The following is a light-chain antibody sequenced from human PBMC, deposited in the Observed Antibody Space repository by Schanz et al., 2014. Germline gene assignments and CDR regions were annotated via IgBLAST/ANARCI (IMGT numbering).Light chain of an antibody. Sequence: QSALTQPASVSGSPGQSITIFCTGTSSDIGAHNYVSWYQQHPGKAPKLIVYDVHDRPSGVSYRFSGSKSGYTASLTISGLQVEDGADYYCSSYTNINTPQDVFGTGTKVTVL. CDR3: SSYTNINTPQDV. J-gene: IGLJ1*01. CDR2: DVH. V-gene: IGLV2-14*03. CDR1: SSDIGAHNY.